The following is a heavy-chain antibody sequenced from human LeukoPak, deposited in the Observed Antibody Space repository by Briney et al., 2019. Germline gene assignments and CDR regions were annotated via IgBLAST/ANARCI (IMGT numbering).Heavy chain of an antibody. CDR1: GFTFSDYA. D-gene: IGHD2-2*01. Sequence: GGSLRLSCAASGFTFSDYAMTWVRQAPGKGLEWVSSISGSGGIGGSTHYADSVKGRFTISRDNAKNSLYLQVNSLRAEDTAVYYCAREYCSSTICPRSFDYWGQGTLVTVSS. J-gene: IGHJ4*02. CDR2: ISGSGGIGGST. CDR3: AREYCSSTICPRSFDY. V-gene: IGHV3-23*01.